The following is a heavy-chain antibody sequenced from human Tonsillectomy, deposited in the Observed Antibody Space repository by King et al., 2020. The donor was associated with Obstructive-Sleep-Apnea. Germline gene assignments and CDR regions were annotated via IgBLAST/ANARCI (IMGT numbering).Heavy chain of an antibody. CDR1: GFIFDDYV. CDR3: AKESAVPAALDY. Sequence: DVQLVESGGGLVQSCRSLRLSCAASGFIFDDYVMHWFRQAPGKGLDWVSWSSWYSGSIDYADSVKGRFTISRDNAENSLYLQMNSLRAEDTAFYYCAKESAVPAALDYWGQGILVIVSS. J-gene: IGHJ4*02. CDR2: SSWYSGSI. V-gene: IGHV3-9*01. D-gene: IGHD2-2*01.